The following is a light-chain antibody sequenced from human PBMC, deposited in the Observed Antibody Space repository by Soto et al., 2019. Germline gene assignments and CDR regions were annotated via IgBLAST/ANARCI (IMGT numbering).Light chain of an antibody. CDR1: QSVLYSTNNKNY. CDR2: WAS. V-gene: IGKV4-1*01. CDR3: QQYINAPQT. J-gene: IGKJ1*01. Sequence: DIVMTQSPDSLAVSLGERATINCKSSQSVLYSTNNKNYLAWYQQKPGQPPKLLVYWASTRESGVPDRFSGSGSETDFTLTINSLQAEDVAVYYCQQYINAPQTVGQGTKVEIK.